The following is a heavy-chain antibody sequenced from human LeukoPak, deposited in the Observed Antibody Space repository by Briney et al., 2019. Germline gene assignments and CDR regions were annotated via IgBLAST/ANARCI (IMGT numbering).Heavy chain of an antibody. Sequence: GASVKVSCKASGYTFTGYYMHWVRQAPGQGLEWMGWINPNSGGTNYAQKFQGRVTMTRDTSISTAYMELSRLRSDDTAVYYCARDRRHYYDSSGSVVSDYWGQGTLVTVSS. J-gene: IGHJ4*02. CDR1: GYTFTGYY. CDR2: INPNSGGT. D-gene: IGHD3-22*01. V-gene: IGHV1-2*02. CDR3: ARDRRHYYDSSGSVVSDY.